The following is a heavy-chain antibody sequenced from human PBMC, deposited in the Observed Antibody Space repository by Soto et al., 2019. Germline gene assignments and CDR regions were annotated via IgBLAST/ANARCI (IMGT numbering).Heavy chain of an antibody. V-gene: IGHV1-2*04. CDR3: ARGYCSSTSCYDAFDI. D-gene: IGHD2-2*01. CDR1: GYTFTGYY. J-gene: IGHJ3*02. CDR2: INPNSGGT. Sequence: ASVKVSCKASGYTFTGYYMHWVRQAPGQGLEWMGGINPNSGGTNYAQKFQGWVTMTRDTSISTAYMELSRLRSDDTAVYYCARGYCSSTSCYDAFDIWGQGTMVTVSS.